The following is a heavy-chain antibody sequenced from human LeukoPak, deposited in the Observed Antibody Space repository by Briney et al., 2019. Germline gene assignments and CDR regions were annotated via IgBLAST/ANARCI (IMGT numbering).Heavy chain of an antibody. Sequence: GGSLRLSCAASGFTFSSYGMHWVRHAPGKGLEWVAVISYDGSNKYYADSVKGRFTISRDNSKNTLYLQMNSLRAEDTAVYYCAKVSLYSSSSHFDYWGQGTLVTVSS. D-gene: IGHD6-6*01. CDR3: AKVSLYSSSSHFDY. V-gene: IGHV3-30*18. CDR2: ISYDGSNK. CDR1: GFTFSSYG. J-gene: IGHJ4*02.